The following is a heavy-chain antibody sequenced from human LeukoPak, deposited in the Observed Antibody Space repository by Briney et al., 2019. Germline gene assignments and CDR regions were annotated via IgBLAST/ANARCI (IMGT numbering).Heavy chain of an antibody. V-gene: IGHV3-20*04. D-gene: IGHD3-10*01. CDR3: AKDKGIINGFYYFDS. J-gene: IGHJ4*02. CDR2: INWNGGNT. Sequence: GGSLRLSCAASGFTFDDYGMSWVRQAPGKGLEWVSGINWNGGNTDYADSVRGRFTISRDNAKSSLYLQMNSLRPGDTALYYCAKDKGIINGFYYFDSWGQGTLVAVSS. CDR1: GFTFDDYG.